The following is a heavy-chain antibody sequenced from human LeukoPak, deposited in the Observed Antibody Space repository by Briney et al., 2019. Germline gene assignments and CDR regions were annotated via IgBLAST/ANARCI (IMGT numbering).Heavy chain of an antibody. CDR2: IKQDGSEK. CDR1: GSTFSSYW. Sequence: GGSLRFSCAASGSTFSSYWMSWVRQAPGKGLEWVANIKQDGSEKYYVDSVKGRFTISRDNAKNSLYLQMNSLRAEDTAVYYCASEMATISDGMDVWGQGTTVTVSS. J-gene: IGHJ6*02. V-gene: IGHV3-7*01. D-gene: IGHD5-24*01. CDR3: ASEMATISDGMDV.